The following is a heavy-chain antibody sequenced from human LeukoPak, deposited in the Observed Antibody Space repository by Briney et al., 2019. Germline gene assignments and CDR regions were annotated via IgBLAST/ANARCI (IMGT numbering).Heavy chain of an antibody. CDR2: IYYSGST. V-gene: IGHV4-59*01. D-gene: IGHD3-10*01. CDR3: ARGLWFGELLSPFDS. CDR1: GGSISSYY. J-gene: IGHJ4*02. Sequence: SETLSLTCTVSGGSISSYYWSWLRQPPGKGLEWSGYIYYSGSTNYNPSLKSRVTLSVDPSKNQFSLKLSSVTAADTAVYYCARGLWFGELLSPFDSRGQGTLVTVSS.